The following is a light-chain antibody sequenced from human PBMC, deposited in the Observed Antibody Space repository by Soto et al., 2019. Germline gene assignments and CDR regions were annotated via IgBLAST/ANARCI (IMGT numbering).Light chain of an antibody. CDR3: QQYGSSGT. CDR2: GAS. V-gene: IGKV3-20*01. CDR1: QSVSNNY. J-gene: IGKJ1*01. Sequence: GLTQSPGTLSLYTGERATLSCRASQSVSNNYLAWYQQKPGQAPRLLIYGASNRATGIPDRFSGSGSGTDFTLTISRLEPEDFAVYYCQQYGSSGTFGQGTNVDI.